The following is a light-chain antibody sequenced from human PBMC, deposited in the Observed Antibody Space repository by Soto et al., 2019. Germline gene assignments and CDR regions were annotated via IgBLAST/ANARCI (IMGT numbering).Light chain of an antibody. CDR1: QSVCRSY. CDR3: QQYDGSPIT. J-gene: IGKJ5*01. CDR2: SVS. V-gene: IGKV3-20*01. Sequence: EMVLTQSPDTLSVSPGERATLSCRASQSVCRSYLAWYQQKPGQAPRLLISSVSKRATGIPDRFSGGGSGTDFTLTISRVEPEDFALYICQQYDGSPITFGQGTRLGIK.